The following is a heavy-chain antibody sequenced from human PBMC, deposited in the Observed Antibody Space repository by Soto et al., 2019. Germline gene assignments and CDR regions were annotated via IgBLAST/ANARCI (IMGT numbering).Heavy chain of an antibody. J-gene: IGHJ5*02. D-gene: IGHD2-2*01. Sequence: QVQLQQWGAGLLKPSETLSLTCAVYGGSFSGYYWSWIRQPPGKGLEWIGEINHSGSTNYNPSLKSRVTISVHTSKNQFSLKLSSVTAADTAVYYCARGGYCSSTSCYARGSKYNWFDPWGQGTLVTVSS. V-gene: IGHV4-34*01. CDR3: ARGGYCSSTSCYARGSKYNWFDP. CDR2: INHSGST. CDR1: GGSFSGYY.